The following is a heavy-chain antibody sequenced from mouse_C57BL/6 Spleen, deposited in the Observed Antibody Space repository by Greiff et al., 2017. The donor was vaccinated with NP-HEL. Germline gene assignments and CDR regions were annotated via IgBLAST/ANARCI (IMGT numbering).Heavy chain of an antibody. Sequence: EVQLQQSGPELVKPGASVKMSCKASGYTFTDYNMHWVKQSHGKSLEWIGYINPNNGGTSYNQKFKGKATLTVNKSSSTAYMELRSLTSEDSAVYYCIYYYGSSYEDFDVWGTGTTVTVSS. CDR2: INPNNGGT. V-gene: IGHV1-22*01. CDR1: GYTFTDYN. CDR3: IYYYGSSYEDFDV. D-gene: IGHD1-1*01. J-gene: IGHJ1*03.